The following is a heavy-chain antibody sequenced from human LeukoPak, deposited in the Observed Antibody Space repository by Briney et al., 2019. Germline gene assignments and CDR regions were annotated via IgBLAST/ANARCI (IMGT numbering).Heavy chain of an antibody. D-gene: IGHD6-19*01. CDR2: FDPEDGEA. J-gene: IGHJ3*02. Sequence: SVKVSCKVSGYTLTELSMHWVRQAPGKGLEWMGGFDPEDGEAIYVQKFQGRVTMTEDTSTDTAYMELSSLKLEDTAVYYCAARRNIAVAGPGAFDIWGQGTMVIVSS. CDR1: GYTLTELS. V-gene: IGHV1-24*01. CDR3: AARRNIAVAGPGAFDI.